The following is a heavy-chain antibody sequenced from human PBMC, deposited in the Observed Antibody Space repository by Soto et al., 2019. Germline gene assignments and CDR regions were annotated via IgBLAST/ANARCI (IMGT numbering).Heavy chain of an antibody. CDR1: GYTFTTHH. CDR3: ARVIVPTTVTTSNWFDP. D-gene: IGHD4-17*01. J-gene: IGHJ5*02. CDR2: INPSGGGT. V-gene: IGHV1-46*01. Sequence: QVQLVQSGADVKKPGASVKVSCKASGYTFTTHHMHWVRQAPGQGLEWMGIINPSGGGTNYAQKFQGSVTMTSDTSTSTVYMELSSLTIDDTAVYYCARVIVPTTVTTSNWFDPWGQGTLVTVSS.